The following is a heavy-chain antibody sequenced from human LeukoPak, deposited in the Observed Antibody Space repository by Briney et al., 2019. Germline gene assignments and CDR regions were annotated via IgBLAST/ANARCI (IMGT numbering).Heavy chain of an antibody. CDR2: FDPEDGET. Sequence: ASVKVSCKVSGYTLTELSMHWVRQAPGKGLEWMGGFDPEDGETIYAQKFQGRVTMTEDTSTDTAYMELSSLRSEDTAVYYCATGNRLYYYDSSGYYDFDYWGQGTLVTVSS. V-gene: IGHV1-24*01. D-gene: IGHD3-22*01. CDR1: GYTLTELS. CDR3: ATGNRLYYYDSSGYYDFDY. J-gene: IGHJ4*02.